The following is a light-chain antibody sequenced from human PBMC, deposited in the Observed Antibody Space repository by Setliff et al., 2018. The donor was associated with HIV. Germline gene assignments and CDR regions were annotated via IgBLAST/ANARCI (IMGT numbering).Light chain of an antibody. CDR3: SSYAGSNTPYV. CDR1: SSDVGGYDY. J-gene: IGLJ1*01. CDR2: EVN. Sequence: QSVLTQPPSASGSPGQSVTISCTGTSSDVGGYDYVSWYQQHPGKAPKLMIHEVNKRPSGVPDRFYGSKSDNTASLTVSGLQAEDEADYYCSSYAGSNTPYVFGTGTKVTVL. V-gene: IGLV2-8*01.